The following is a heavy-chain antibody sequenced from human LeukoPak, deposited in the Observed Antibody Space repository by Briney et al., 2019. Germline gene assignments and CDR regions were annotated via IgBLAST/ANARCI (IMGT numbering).Heavy chain of an antibody. V-gene: IGHV4-31*03. CDR2: IYYSGST. CDR1: GGSISSGGYY. D-gene: IGHD3-22*01. CDR3: ARDYYDSRYFDY. J-gene: IGHJ4*02. Sequence: PSETRSLTCTVSGGSISSGGYYWSWIRQHPGKGLEWIGYIYYSGSTYYNPSLKSRVTISVDTSKNQFSLKLSSVTAADTAVYYCARDYYDSRYFDYWGQGTLVTVSS.